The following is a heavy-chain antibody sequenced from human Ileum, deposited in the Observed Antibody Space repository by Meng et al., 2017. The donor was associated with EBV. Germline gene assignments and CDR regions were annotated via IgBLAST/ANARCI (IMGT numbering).Heavy chain of an antibody. CDR3: AKDSSPLIREPDY. J-gene: IGHJ4*02. D-gene: IGHD1-14*01. Sequence: VLLCWLWGGLDPAGGARGLSCSAPGFTFSSECRGWVRQAPGKGLEWVSAISGSGGSTYYADSVKGRFTISRDNSKNTLYLQMNSLRAEDTAVYYCAKDSSPLIREPDYWGQGTLVTVSS. CDR1: GFTFSSEC. V-gene: IGHV3-23*01. CDR2: ISGSGGST.